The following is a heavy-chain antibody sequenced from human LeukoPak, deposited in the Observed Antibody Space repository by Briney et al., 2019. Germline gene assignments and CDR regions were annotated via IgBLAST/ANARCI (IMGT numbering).Heavy chain of an antibody. CDR1: GGSFSGYY. D-gene: IGHD3-10*01. CDR3: ARGRMVRGTRFDP. Sequence: SETLSLTCAVYGGSFSGYYWSWIRQPPGKGLEWIGEINHSGSTNYNPSLKSRVTISVDTSKNQFSLKLSSVTAADTAVYYCARGRMVRGTRFDPWGQGTLVTVSS. CDR2: INHSGST. J-gene: IGHJ5*02. V-gene: IGHV4-34*01.